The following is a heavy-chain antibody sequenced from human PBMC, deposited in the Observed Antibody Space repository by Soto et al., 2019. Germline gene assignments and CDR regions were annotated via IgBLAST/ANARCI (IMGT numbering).Heavy chain of an antibody. CDR3: ARDHYVYDILTGYRYYYGMDV. Sequence: TSETLSLTCTVSGGSISSGDYYWSWIRQPPGKGLEWIGYIYYSGSTYYNPSLKSRVTISVDTSKNQFSLKLSSVTAADTAVYYCARDHYVYDILTGYRYYYGMDVWGQGTTVTVSS. CDR2: IYYSGST. CDR1: GGSISSGDYY. V-gene: IGHV4-30-4*01. J-gene: IGHJ6*02. D-gene: IGHD3-9*01.